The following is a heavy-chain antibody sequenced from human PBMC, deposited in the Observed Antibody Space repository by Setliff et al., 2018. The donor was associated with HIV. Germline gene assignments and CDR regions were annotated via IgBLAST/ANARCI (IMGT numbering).Heavy chain of an antibody. Sequence: ASVKVSCKSSGYTFTDYFMHWVRQAPGQGLEWMGWISPDNANTRISQRFRGSVTMTRDRSINTAYMEFSGLTSDDTAVYYCARQLSNSFDYWGQGTLVTISS. D-gene: IGHD1-1*01. CDR1: GYTFTDYF. CDR2: ISPDNANT. J-gene: IGHJ4*02. CDR3: ARQLSNSFDY. V-gene: IGHV1-2*02.